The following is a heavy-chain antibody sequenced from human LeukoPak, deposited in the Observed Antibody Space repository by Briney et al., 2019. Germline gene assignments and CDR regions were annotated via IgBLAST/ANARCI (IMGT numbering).Heavy chain of an antibody. J-gene: IGHJ4*02. Sequence: GGSLRLSCVASGFTFSSYSINWVRQAPGKGLEWVSSISSTSTYIYYADSVKGRFTISRDNAKNSLYLQMNSLRAEDTALYYCARGYSGYEAADYWGQGTLVTVSS. V-gene: IGHV3-21*06. D-gene: IGHD5-12*01. CDR1: GFTFSSYS. CDR3: ARGYSGYEAADY. CDR2: ISSTSTYI.